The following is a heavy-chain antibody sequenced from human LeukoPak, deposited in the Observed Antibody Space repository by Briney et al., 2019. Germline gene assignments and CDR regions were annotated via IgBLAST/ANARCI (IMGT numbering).Heavy chain of an antibody. D-gene: IGHD2-2*01. Sequence: GGSLRLSCAASGFTVSGNYMSWVRQAPGKGLEWVSSISSSNSYIFYADSVRGRFTISRDNAKNSLYLQMNSLRAEDTAMYYCGGDCSSTSCYLGGLAYWGQGTLVTVSS. V-gene: IGHV3-21*01. J-gene: IGHJ4*02. CDR1: GFTVSGNY. CDR3: GGDCSSTSCYLGGLAY. CDR2: ISSSNSYI.